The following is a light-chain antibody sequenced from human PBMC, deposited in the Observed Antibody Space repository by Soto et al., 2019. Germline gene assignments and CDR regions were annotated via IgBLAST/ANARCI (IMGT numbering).Light chain of an antibody. V-gene: IGKV3-15*01. Sequence: EIVMTQSPATLSASPGEGATLSCRASQGIGDTLAWYQQKPGQTPRLLIYDTSIRATGVPARFRGSRSGAEFTLTISSLQSEDFAGYYCQHYVNWTLTFGGGTKVESK. CDR1: QGIGDT. CDR2: DTS. CDR3: QHYVNWTLT. J-gene: IGKJ4*01.